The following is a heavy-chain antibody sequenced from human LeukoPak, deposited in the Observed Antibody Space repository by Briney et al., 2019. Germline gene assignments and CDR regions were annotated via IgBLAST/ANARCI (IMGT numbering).Heavy chain of an antibody. CDR2: INHSGST. J-gene: IGHJ6*02. CDR3: ASAGYCSSTGCYTADV. D-gene: IGHD2-2*02. CDR1: GGSFSGYY. Sequence: SETLSLTCAVYGGSFSGYYWSWIRQPPGKGLEWIGEINHSGSTNYNPSLKSRVTISVDTSKNQFSLKLSSVTAADTAVYYWASAGYCSSTGCYTADVWGQGTTVTVSS. V-gene: IGHV4-34*01.